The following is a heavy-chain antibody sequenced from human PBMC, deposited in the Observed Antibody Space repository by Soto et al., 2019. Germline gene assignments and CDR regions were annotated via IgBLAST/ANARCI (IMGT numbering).Heavy chain of an antibody. D-gene: IGHD6-13*01. CDR1: GFTVSSNY. CDR2: IYSGGST. V-gene: IGHV3-66*01. Sequence: EVQLVESGGGLVQPGGSLRLSCAASGFTVSSNYMSWVRQAPGKGLEWVSVIYSGGSTYYADSVKGRFTISRDNSKNTLYLHMNSLRAEDTAVYYCATPSIAASNYYYYMDVWGKGTTVTVSS. J-gene: IGHJ6*03. CDR3: ATPSIAASNYYYYMDV.